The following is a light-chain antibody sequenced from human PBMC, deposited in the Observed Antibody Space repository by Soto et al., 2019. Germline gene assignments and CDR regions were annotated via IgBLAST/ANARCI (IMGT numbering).Light chain of an antibody. J-gene: IGKJ3*01. CDR1: QSISNL. Sequence: EIALTQSPATLSLSPGERASLSCRASQSISNLLAWYQQRPGQPPRLLIYDASNRATGIPARFSGSGSGTDFTLTISSLEPEDSGVYYCKQLGVGRWPLTFGPGTKVEI. V-gene: IGKV3-11*01. CDR2: DAS. CDR3: KQLGVGRWPLT.